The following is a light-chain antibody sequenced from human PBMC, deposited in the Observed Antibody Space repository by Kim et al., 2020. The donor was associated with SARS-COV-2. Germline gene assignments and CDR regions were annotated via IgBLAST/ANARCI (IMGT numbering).Light chain of an antibody. CDR1: QGIINY. CDR3: QQYKTYPYT. Sequence: DIQMTQSPSSLSASVGDRVTITCRASQGIINYVAWFQQKPGKAPQSLIYAASSLQSGVPSKFSGSGSGTDFTLTISSLQPEDSATYYCQQYKTYPYTFGQGTKVDIK. V-gene: IGKV1-16*02. J-gene: IGKJ2*01. CDR2: AAS.